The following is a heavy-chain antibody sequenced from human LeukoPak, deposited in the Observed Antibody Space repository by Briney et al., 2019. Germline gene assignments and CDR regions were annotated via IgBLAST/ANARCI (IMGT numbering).Heavy chain of an antibody. CDR1: QSTFYSYW. CDR3: AGGGFSGFDR. CDR2: VNSDVTST. J-gene: IGHJ4*02. D-gene: IGHD4-23*01. V-gene: IGHV3-74*01. Sequence: GGSLRLSCAASQSTFYSYWMHWVRQVPGGGLAWVSRVNSDVTSTSYADSVKGRFTVSRDNTKNTLYLQMDSLRVDDTAVYYCAGGGFSGFDRWGQGIVVTVSS.